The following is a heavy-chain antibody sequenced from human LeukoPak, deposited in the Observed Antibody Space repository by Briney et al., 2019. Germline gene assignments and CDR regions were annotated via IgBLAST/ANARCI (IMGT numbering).Heavy chain of an antibody. D-gene: IGHD1-1*01. J-gene: IGHJ4*02. V-gene: IGHV3-21*01. CDR1: GFTFSSYS. Sequence: PGGSLTLSCAASGFTFSSYSMNWVRQAPGKGLEWVSSISSSRSYIYYADSVKGRFTISRDNAKNSLYLQMNSLRAEDTAVYYCARDSTLDYWGQGTLVTVSS. CDR2: ISSSRSYI. CDR3: ARDSTLDY.